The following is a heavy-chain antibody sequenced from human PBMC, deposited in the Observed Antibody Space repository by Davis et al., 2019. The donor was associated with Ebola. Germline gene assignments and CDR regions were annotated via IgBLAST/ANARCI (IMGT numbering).Heavy chain of an antibody. CDR2: ISHDESGT. Sequence: SLIISCGCSGFTFRSYALHWVRQSPGKLLEWVAVISHDESGTFYADSVKGRFSISSDNSNNTLFLQMNNLRGEDTAVYYCGGAVPGREDFDYWGQGTLVTVSS. V-gene: IGHV3-30*04. D-gene: IGHD6-19*01. CDR3: GGAVPGREDFDY. J-gene: IGHJ4*02. CDR1: GFTFRSYA.